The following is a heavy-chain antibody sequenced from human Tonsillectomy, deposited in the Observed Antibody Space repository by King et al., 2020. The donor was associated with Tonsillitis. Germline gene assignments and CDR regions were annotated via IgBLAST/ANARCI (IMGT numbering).Heavy chain of an antibody. CDR1: GFTFSSYA. D-gene: IGHD3-10*01. CDR2: ISGSGGST. V-gene: IGHV3-23*04. Sequence: VQLVESGGGLVQPGGSLRLSCAASGFTFSSYAMSWVRQAPGKGLEWVSAISGSGGSTYYADSVKGRFTISRDNSKNTLYLQMNSLRAEDTAVYYCATDVRGGGYDGSGCYADYWGQGTLVTVSS. J-gene: IGHJ4*02. CDR3: ATDVRGGGYDGSGCYADY.